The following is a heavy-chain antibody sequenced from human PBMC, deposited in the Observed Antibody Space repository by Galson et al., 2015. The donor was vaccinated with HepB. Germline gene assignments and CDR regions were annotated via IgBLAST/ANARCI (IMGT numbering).Heavy chain of an antibody. CDR3: ARVQRSLSMITFRYYFDY. CDR2: ISGSGGST. V-gene: IGHV3-23*01. D-gene: IGHD3-16*01. CDR1: RFTFSSYA. Sequence: LRLSCAASRFTFSSYAMSWVRQAPGKGLEWVSAISGSGGSTYYADSVKGRFTISRDNSKNTLYLQMNSLRAEDTAVYYRARVQRSLSMITFRYYFDYWGQGTLVTASS. J-gene: IGHJ4*02.